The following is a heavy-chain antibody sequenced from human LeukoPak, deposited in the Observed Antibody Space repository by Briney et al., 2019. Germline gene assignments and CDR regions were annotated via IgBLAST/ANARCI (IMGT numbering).Heavy chain of an antibody. CDR2: ISAYNGNT. J-gene: IGHJ4*02. CDR1: GYTFTSYG. CDR3: ARDLSETYYYDSSTDY. Sequence: GASVKVSCKASGYTFTSYGISWVRQAPGQGLEWMGWISAYNGNTNYAQKLQGRVTMTTDTSTSTAYMELRSLRSDDTAVYYCARDLSETYYYDSSTDYWGQGTLATVSS. D-gene: IGHD3-22*01. V-gene: IGHV1-18*01.